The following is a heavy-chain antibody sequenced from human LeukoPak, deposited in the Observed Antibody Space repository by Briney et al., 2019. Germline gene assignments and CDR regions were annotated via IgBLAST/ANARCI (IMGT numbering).Heavy chain of an antibody. V-gene: IGHV3-66*01. Sequence: GGSLRLSCVASGFIVSSYYMTWVRHAPGKGLEWVSVIYSGGSAYYADSVKGRVAISRDNSKNTVFLQMNSVRAEDTAVYFCARSYSNHLFGMDVWGQGTTVTVTS. D-gene: IGHD4-11*01. J-gene: IGHJ6*02. CDR1: GFIVSSYY. CDR3: ARSYSNHLFGMDV. CDR2: IYSGGSA.